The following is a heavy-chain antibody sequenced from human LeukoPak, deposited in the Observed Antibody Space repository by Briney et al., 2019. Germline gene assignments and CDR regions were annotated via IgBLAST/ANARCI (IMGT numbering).Heavy chain of an antibody. CDR2: ISGGRGST. CDR3: ARDADGHLDR. Sequence: GGSLRLSCAASGFTFSSYAMSWVRQAPGKGLEWVSGISGGRGSTYYTDSVKGRFTVSRDNAKNSLFLQMNSLRAEDTAVYYCARDADGHLDRWGQGTLVTVSS. V-gene: IGHV3-23*01. CDR1: GFTFSSYA. J-gene: IGHJ5*02.